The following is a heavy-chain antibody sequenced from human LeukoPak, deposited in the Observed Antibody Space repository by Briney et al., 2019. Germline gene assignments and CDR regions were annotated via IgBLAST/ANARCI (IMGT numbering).Heavy chain of an antibody. CDR2: ISWNSGSI. J-gene: IGHJ4*02. Sequence: GGSLRLSCAASGFTFSSYWMSWVRQAPGKGLEWVSGISWNSGSIGYADSVKGRFTISRDNAKNSLYLQMNSLRAEDTALYYCAKGPSTYYYDSTGGYFGHWGQGTLVTVSS. D-gene: IGHD3-22*01. CDR1: GFTFSSYW. V-gene: IGHV3-9*01. CDR3: AKGPSTYYYDSTGGYFGH.